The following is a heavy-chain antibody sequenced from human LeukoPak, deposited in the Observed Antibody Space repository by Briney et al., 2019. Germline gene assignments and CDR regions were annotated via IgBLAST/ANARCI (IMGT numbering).Heavy chain of an antibody. CDR2: IYYSGST. D-gene: IGHD3-10*01. CDR1: GGSISSYY. Sequence: SETLSLTCTVSGGSISSYYWSWIRQPPGKGLEWIGYIYYSGSTNYNPSLKSRVTISVDTSKNQFSLKLSSVTAADTAVYYCARVEMVRGVITTYYFDYWGQGTLVTVSS. J-gene: IGHJ4*02. CDR3: ARVEMVRGVITTYYFDY. V-gene: IGHV4-59*01.